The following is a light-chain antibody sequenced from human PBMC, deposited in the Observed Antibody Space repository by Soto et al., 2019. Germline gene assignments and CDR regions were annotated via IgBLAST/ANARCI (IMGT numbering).Light chain of an antibody. J-gene: IGLJ1*01. Sequence: QSVLTQPASVSGCPGQSITISCTGTSSDVGSYNLVSWYQQHPGKAPKLMIYEVSKRPSGVSNRFSGSKSGNTASLTISGLQAEDEADYYCSSNSGSSTPYVFGTGTRSPS. CDR3: SSNSGSSTPYV. CDR2: EVS. V-gene: IGLV2-23*02. CDR1: SSDVGSYNL.